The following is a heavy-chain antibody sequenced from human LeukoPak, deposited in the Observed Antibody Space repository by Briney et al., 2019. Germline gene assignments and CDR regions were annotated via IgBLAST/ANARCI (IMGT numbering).Heavy chain of an antibody. V-gene: IGHV3-21*01. D-gene: IGHD2-2*01. J-gene: IGHJ4*02. CDR1: GFTFSSYS. CDR3: ASRELRYCSSTSCYAPLDY. CDR2: ISSSGSFI. Sequence: GGSLRLSCAASGFTFSSYSMNWVRQAPGEGVEWVSSISSSGSFIYYADSVKGRFTISRDNARNSLFLQMNSLRAEDTAVYYCASRELRYCSSTSCYAPLDYWGQGTLVTVSS.